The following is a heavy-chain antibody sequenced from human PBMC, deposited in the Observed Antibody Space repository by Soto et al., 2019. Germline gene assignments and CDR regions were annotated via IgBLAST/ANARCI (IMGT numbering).Heavy chain of an antibody. Sequence: QVQLQESGPGLVKPSQTLSLTCTVSGGSISSGGYYWSWIRQHPGKGLEWIGYIYYSGSAYYNPSLKSRVTMSVDTSNDQFSLKLSAVTAADTAVYYCVEVRGTVTHNWGQGTLVTVSS. CDR1: GGSISSGGYY. J-gene: IGHJ4*02. CDR3: VEVRGTVTHN. V-gene: IGHV4-31*02. CDR2: IYYSGSA. D-gene: IGHD4-17*01.